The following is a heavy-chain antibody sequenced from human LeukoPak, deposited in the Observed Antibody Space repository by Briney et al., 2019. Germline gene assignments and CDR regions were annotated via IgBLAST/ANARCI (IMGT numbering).Heavy chain of an antibody. CDR2: IKQDGSEK. J-gene: IGHJ3*02. V-gene: IGHV3-7*01. CDR3: ATPGDYGDYHAFDI. CDR1: GFTFSSYW. D-gene: IGHD4-17*01. Sequence: PGGSLRLSCAASGFTFSSYWMSWVRQAPGKGLEWVANIKQDGSEKYYADSVKGRFTISRDNAKNSLYLQMNSLRAEDTAVYYCATPGDYGDYHAFDIWGQGTMVTVSS.